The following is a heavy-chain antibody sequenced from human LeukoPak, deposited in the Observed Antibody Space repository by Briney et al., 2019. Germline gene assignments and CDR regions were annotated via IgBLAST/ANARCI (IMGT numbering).Heavy chain of an antibody. D-gene: IGHD3-22*01. CDR2: INPSGGST. J-gene: IGHJ6*02. CDR1: GYTFTSYY. CDR3: ASWPSYYYDSSGKSYGMDV. V-gene: IGHV1-46*01. Sequence: ASVKVSCKASGYTFTSYYMHWVRQAPGQGLEWMGIINPSGGSTSYAQKFQGRVTMTRDTSTSTVYMELSSLRSEDTAVYYCASWPSYYYDSSGKSYGMDVWGQGTTVTVSS.